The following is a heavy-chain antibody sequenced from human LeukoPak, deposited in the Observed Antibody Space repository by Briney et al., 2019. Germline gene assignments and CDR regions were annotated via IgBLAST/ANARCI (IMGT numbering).Heavy chain of an antibody. CDR2: ISAYNGNT. V-gene: IGHV1-18*01. Sequence: ASVKVSCKASGYTFTSYGISGVRQAPGQGLEGMGLISAYNGNTNYAQKLQGRVTMTTDTSTSTAYMELRSLRSDATAVYYCARDGTYYDFWSGYSPHFDYWGQGTLVTVSS. CDR3: ARDGTYYDFWSGYSPHFDY. CDR1: GYTFTSYG. D-gene: IGHD3-3*01. J-gene: IGHJ4*02.